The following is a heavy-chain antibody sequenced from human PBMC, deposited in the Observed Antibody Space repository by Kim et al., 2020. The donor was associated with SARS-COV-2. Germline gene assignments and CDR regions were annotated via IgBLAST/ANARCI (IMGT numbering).Heavy chain of an antibody. CDR3: TIFGAGSDAFDI. V-gene: IGHV4-39*07. CDR1: GGSISSSSYY. CDR2: IYYSGST. J-gene: IGHJ3*02. D-gene: IGHD3-3*01. Sequence: SETLSLTCTVSGGSISSSSYYWGWIRQPPGKGLEWIGSIYYSGSTYYNPSLKSRVTISVDTSKNQFSLKLSSVTAADTAVYYPTIFGAGSDAFDIWGQGTMVTVSS.